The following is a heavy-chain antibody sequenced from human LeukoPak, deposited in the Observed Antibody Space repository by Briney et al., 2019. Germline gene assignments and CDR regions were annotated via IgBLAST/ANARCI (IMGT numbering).Heavy chain of an antibody. CDR2: ISGSGGST. V-gene: IGHV3-23*01. CDR1: GFTFSSYA. Sequence: PGGSLRLSCAASGFTFSSYAMTWVRQAPGKGLEGGSGISGSGGSTYYADSVKGRFSISRDNSKNTLYLQMNSLRAEDTAVYYCAKTYSSTWYGFDYWGQGTLVTVSS. CDR3: AKTYSSTWYGFDY. J-gene: IGHJ4*02. D-gene: IGHD6-13*01.